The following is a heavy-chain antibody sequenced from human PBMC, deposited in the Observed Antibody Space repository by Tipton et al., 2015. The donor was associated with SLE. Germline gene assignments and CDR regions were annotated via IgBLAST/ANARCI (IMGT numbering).Heavy chain of an antibody. D-gene: IGHD2-15*01. CDR3: AREGWVASPLNYYYYYMDV. J-gene: IGHJ6*03. Sequence: TLSLTCTVSGGSISSHYWSWIRQAPGKGLEWIGYISNSETTSYNPSLKSRVTISLDTSKNQFSLNLSSVTAADTAVYYCAREGWVASPLNYYYYYMDVWGKGTTVTVSS. CDR2: ISNSETT. V-gene: IGHV4-4*08. CDR1: GGSISSHY.